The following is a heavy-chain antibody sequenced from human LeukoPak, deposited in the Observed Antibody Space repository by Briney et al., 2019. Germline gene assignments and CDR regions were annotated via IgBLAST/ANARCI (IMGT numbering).Heavy chain of an antibody. J-gene: IGHJ4*02. CDR2: INSDGSNT. CDR1: GFTFSSYW. CDR3: ARVSYYYGSGSYRPTAVYYFDY. Sequence: GGSLRLSCAASGFTFSSYWMHWVRQAPGKGLVWVSRINSDGSNTSYADSVKGRFTISRDNAKNTLYLQMNNLRAEDTAVYYCARVSYYYGSGSYRPTAVYYFDYWGQGTLVTVSS. D-gene: IGHD3-10*01. V-gene: IGHV3-74*01.